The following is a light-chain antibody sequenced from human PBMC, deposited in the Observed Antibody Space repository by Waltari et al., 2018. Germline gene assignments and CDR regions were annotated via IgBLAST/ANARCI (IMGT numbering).Light chain of an antibody. CDR3: SSKTTRDTRL. Sequence: QSALTQPASVSGSPGQSITISCTGTSRDIGAYNAVSWYQQHPGNAPKVVIYDVHNRPSGVSNRFSGSMSGNTASLTISGLQTEDEADYYCSSKTTRDTRLFGGGTKLTVL. J-gene: IGLJ3*02. CDR2: DVH. V-gene: IGLV2-14*03. CDR1: SRDIGAYNA.